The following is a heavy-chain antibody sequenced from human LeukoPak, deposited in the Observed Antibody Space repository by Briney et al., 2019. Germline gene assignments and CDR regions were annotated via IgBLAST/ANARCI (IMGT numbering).Heavy chain of an antibody. CDR3: ARHAPGTWPYFDY. Sequence: KPSETLSLTCTVSGGSISSSSYYWGWIRQPPGKGLEWIGSIYYSGSTYYNPSLKSRVTISVDTSKNQFSLKLSSVTAADTAVYYCARHAPGTWPYFDYWGQGTLVTVSS. J-gene: IGHJ4*02. CDR2: IYYSGST. V-gene: IGHV4-39*01. D-gene: IGHD1-1*01. CDR1: GGSISSSSYY.